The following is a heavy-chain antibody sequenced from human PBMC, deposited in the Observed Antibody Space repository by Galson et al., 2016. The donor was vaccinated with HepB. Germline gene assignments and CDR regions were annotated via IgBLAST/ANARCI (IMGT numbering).Heavy chain of an antibody. Sequence: SLRLSCAASGFTFSNYAMSWVRQAPGKGLEWVSTISGSGGSTYYADSVKGRFTISRDNSKNTLYLQMNSLRAEDTAVYYCAKDGSRESYYYSYYGLDVWGQGTTVTVSS. CDR3: AKDGSRESYYYSYYGLDV. D-gene: IGHD1-26*01. V-gene: IGHV3-23*01. J-gene: IGHJ6*02. CDR2: ISGSGGST. CDR1: GFTFSNYA.